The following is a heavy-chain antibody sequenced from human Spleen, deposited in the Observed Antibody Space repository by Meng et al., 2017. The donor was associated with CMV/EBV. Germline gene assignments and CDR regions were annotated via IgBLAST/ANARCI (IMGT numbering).Heavy chain of an antibody. CDR3: VQEADHY. J-gene: IGHJ4*02. CDR1: GFTFSTYD. V-gene: IGHV3-13*01. Sequence: GESLKISCAASGFTFSTYDMHWVRQGTGKGLEWVSAIGIAGDTYYPDSVKGRFTISRDNYQNTVYLQMNSLGAEDTALYYCVQEADHYWGRGNLVTVSS. D-gene: IGHD6-13*01. CDR2: IGIAGDT.